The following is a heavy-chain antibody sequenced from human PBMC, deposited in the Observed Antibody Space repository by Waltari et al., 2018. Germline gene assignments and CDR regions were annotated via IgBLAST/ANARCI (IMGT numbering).Heavy chain of an antibody. Sequence: QLQLQESGPGLVKPSETLSFTCTVSGGSISSSIYYWGWIRQPPGKGLEWIGSIYYSGSPYYTPSLKSRVTISVDTSKNQFSLKLSSVTAADTAVYYCATKRESSASGFDYWGQGTLVTVSS. J-gene: IGHJ4*02. CDR2: IYYSGSP. CDR1: GGSISSSIYY. CDR3: ATKRESSASGFDY. V-gene: IGHV4-39*01. D-gene: IGHD6-19*01.